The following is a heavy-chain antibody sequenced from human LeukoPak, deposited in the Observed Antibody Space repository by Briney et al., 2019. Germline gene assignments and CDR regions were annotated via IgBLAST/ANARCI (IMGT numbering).Heavy chain of an antibody. V-gene: IGHV1-58*01. CDR3: AAAYIVGATQIFDY. D-gene: IGHD1-26*01. CDR2: IVVGSGNT. J-gene: IGHJ4*02. CDR1: GFTFTSSA. Sequence: ASVKVSCKAPGFTFTSSAVQWVRQARGQRLEWIGWIVVGSGNTNYAQKFQERVTITRDMSTSTAYMELSSLRSEDTAVYYCAAAYIVGATQIFDYWGQGTLVTVSS.